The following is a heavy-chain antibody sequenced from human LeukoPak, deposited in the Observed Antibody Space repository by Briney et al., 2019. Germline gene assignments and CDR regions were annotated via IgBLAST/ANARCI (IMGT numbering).Heavy chain of an antibody. V-gene: IGHV4-38-2*02. D-gene: IGHD2-2*02. J-gene: IGHJ4*02. CDR1: GYSISSGYF. CDR2: IYHSGST. Sequence: SETLSLTCTVSGYSISSGYFWGWIRQPPGKGLEWIGSIYHSGSTYYNPSLKSRVTISVDTSKNQFSLKLSSLTAADTAVYYCARRYQLLYPFDYWGQGTLVTVSS. CDR3: ARRYQLLYPFDY.